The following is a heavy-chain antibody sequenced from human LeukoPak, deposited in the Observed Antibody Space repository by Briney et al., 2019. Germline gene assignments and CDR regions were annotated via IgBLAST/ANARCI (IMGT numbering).Heavy chain of an antibody. J-gene: IGHJ4*02. Sequence: QTGGSLRLSCAASGFTFSSYAMSWVRQAQGKGLEWVSAISGSGGSTYYADSVKGRFTISRDNSKNTLYLQMNSLRAEDTAVYYCARTELPEVPLSGYYFDYWGQGTLVSVSS. CDR1: GFTFSSYA. V-gene: IGHV3-23*01. CDR3: ARTELPEVPLSGYYFDY. D-gene: IGHD1-7*01. CDR2: ISGSGGST.